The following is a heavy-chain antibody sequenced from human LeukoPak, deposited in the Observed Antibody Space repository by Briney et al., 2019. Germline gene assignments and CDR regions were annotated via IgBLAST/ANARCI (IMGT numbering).Heavy chain of an antibody. CDR1: GYTFTSYA. CDR2: INAGNGNT. CDR3: ARDQRYCSSTSCYLVGY. Sequence: ASVKVSCKASGYTFTSYAMHWVRQAPGQRLEWMGWINAGNGNTKYSQKFQGRVTITRDTSASTACMELSSLRSEDTAVYYCARDQRYCSSTSCYLVGYWGQGTLVTVSS. V-gene: IGHV1-3*01. J-gene: IGHJ4*02. D-gene: IGHD2-2*01.